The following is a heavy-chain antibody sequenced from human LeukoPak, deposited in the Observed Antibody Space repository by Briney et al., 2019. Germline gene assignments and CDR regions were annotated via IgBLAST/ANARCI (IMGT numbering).Heavy chain of an antibody. CDR3: ARAPFLSSAWLVKRGGDYFDY. Sequence: ASVKVSCKASGYTFTGYYMHWVRQAPGQGLEWMGRINPNSGGTNYAQKFQGRVTMTRDMSISTAYMELSRLRSDDTAVYYCARAPFLSSAWLVKRGGDYFDYWGQGTLVTVSS. CDR2: INPNSGGT. J-gene: IGHJ4*02. CDR1: GYTFTGYY. V-gene: IGHV1-2*06. D-gene: IGHD6-19*01.